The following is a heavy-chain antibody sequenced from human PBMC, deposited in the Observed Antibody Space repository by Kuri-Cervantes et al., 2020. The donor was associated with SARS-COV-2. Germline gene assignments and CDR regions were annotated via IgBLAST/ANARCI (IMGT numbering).Heavy chain of an antibody. CDR3: ARDLICSTCDTPDYYGMDV. D-gene: IGHD2-15*01. V-gene: IGHV3-66*01. CDR1: GFPVASNY. CDR2: IYSGGST. J-gene: IGHJ6*02. Sequence: GESLKISCAASGFPVASNYINWVRQAPEKGLEWVSSIYSGGSTHYAESLKGRFTISRDTSKNTVYLQMNSLRGEDTGVYYCARDLICSTCDTPDYYGMDVWGQGTTVTDSS.